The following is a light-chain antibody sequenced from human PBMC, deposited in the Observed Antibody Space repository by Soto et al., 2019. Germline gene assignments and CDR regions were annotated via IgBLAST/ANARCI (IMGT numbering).Light chain of an antibody. V-gene: IGKV1-9*01. J-gene: IGKJ5*01. CDR3: QQLNSYPIT. CDR1: QGLNSY. Sequence: IQLNQSPTSLSASLGERVTITFRASQGLNSYLAWYQQKPGKAPKLLISAAFTLQSGVPSRFSGSGSGTDFTLTISSLQPEDFATYYCQQLNSYPITFGQGTRLEIK. CDR2: AAF.